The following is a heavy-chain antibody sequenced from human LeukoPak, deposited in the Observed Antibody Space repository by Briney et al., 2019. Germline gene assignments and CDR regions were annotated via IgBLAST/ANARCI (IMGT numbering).Heavy chain of an antibody. CDR1: GFTFSSYG. CDR3: ARADTAMRAGLRLGHAFDI. J-gene: IGHJ3*02. V-gene: IGHV3-30*03. Sequence: GRSLRLSCAASGFTFSSYGMHWVRQAPGKGLEWVAVISYDGSNKYYADSVKGRFTISRDNSKNTLYLQMNSLRAEDTAVYYCARADTAMRAGLRLGHAFDIWGQGTMVTVSS. CDR2: ISYDGSNK. D-gene: IGHD5-18*01.